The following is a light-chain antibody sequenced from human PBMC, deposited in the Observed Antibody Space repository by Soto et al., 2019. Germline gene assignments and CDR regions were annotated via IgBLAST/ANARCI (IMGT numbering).Light chain of an antibody. CDR2: GAS. V-gene: IGKV3-20*01. CDR3: QQYGSSPMYT. J-gene: IGKJ2*01. CDR1: QSVSSSY. Sequence: EIVLTQSPGTLSLSPGERATLSCRASQSVSSSYLAWYQQKPGQAPSLLIYGASSRATDIPDRVSGSGSRTDFTITITILEPEDFAVYYCQQYGSSPMYTFGQGTKLEI.